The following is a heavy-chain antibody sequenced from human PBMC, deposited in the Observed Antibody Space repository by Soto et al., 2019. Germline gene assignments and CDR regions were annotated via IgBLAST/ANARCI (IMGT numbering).Heavy chain of an antibody. Sequence: SETLSLTCTVSGGSVSSGDYYWIWMRQPPGQGLEWIGYIYYSGNTNYNPSLKSRVIISVDTSKNLFSLKLTSDTAADTAVYYCARIPVDTAMIYWLDPWGQGTLVTVSS. CDR2: IYYSGNT. J-gene: IGHJ5*02. V-gene: IGHV4-61*08. CDR1: GGSVSSGDYY. D-gene: IGHD5-18*01. CDR3: ARIPVDTAMIYWLDP.